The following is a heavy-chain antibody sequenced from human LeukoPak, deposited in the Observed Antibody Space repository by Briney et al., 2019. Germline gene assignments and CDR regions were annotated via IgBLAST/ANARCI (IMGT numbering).Heavy chain of an antibody. V-gene: IGHV1-69*04. D-gene: IGHD6-6*01. Sequence: GASVKVSCKASGGTFSRYAISWVRQAPGQGLEWMGRIIPILGIANYAQTFQGRVTITADKSASTAYMELSSLRSEDTAMYYCARVYGSSPFDYWGQGTLVTVSS. CDR1: GGTFSRYA. CDR3: ARVYGSSPFDY. J-gene: IGHJ4*02. CDR2: IIPILGIA.